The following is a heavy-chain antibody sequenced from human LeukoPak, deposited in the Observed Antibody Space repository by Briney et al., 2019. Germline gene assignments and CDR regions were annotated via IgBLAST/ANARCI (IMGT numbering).Heavy chain of an antibody. D-gene: IGHD4-11*01. CDR2: ISSSGSTI. CDR1: GFTFSDYY. J-gene: IGHJ4*02. CDR3: ASDPDYSDYNDFDY. Sequence: KPGGSLRLSCAASGFTFSDYYMSWIRQAPGKGLEWVSYISSSGSTIYYADSVKGRFTISRDNARNSLSLQMNSLKFEDTAVYYCASDPDYSDYNDFDYWGQGTLVAVSS. V-gene: IGHV3-11*04.